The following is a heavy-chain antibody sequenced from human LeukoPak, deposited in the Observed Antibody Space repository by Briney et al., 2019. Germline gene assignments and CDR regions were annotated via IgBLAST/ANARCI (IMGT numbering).Heavy chain of an antibody. CDR2: ISSSSSHI. CDR3: ASGNWGCRSTSCDYFDY. CDR1: GLTFSDHY. Sequence: GGSLRLSCVVSGLTFSDHYMTWIRQAPGKGLEWVSYISSSSSHINYADSVKGRFTISRDSAKNSLYLHMSSLRAEDTAVYHCASGNWGCRSTSCDYFDYWGQGTLVTVSS. V-gene: IGHV3-11*03. J-gene: IGHJ4*02. D-gene: IGHD2-2*01.